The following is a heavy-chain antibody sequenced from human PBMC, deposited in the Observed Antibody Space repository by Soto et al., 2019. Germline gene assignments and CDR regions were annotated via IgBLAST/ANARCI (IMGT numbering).Heavy chain of an antibody. V-gene: IGHV3-11*06. D-gene: IGHD5-12*01. Sequence: QVQLVESGGGLVKPGGSLRLACAASGFTFSDYYMSWVRQAPGKGREWVSFISLGDSYKKTADSVKGRFTISRDNAQNALYLQMNSLRAEDTGLYYCVRESRTDEDGYDARGYYFDYWGQGTLVTVSS. CDR2: ISLGDSYK. CDR1: GFTFSDYY. CDR3: VRESRTDEDGYDARGYYFDY. J-gene: IGHJ4*02.